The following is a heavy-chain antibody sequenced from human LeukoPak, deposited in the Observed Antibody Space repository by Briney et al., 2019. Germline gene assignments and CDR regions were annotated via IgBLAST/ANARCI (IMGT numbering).Heavy chain of an antibody. D-gene: IGHD1-1*01. Sequence: ASVKVSCKASGYTFTGYYMHWVRQAPGQGLEWMGWINPNSGGTNYAQKFQGRVTMTRDTSTSTAYMELRSLRSDDTAVYYCARVGGTWDIDYWGQGTLVTVSS. J-gene: IGHJ4*02. CDR3: ARVGGTWDIDY. CDR1: GYTFTGYY. CDR2: INPNSGGT. V-gene: IGHV1-2*02.